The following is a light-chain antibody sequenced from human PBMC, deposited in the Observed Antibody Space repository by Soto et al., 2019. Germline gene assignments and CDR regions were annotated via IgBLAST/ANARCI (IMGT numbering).Light chain of an antibody. V-gene: IGLV3-21*02. Sequence: SYELTQPPSVSLAPGQTARITCGGINIGVKSVHWYQQKPGQAPVLIVFDDSDRPSGIPGRFSGSNSGDTATLTISRVEAGDEADDYCQLWDTDSDHQVFGGGTKLTVL. CDR2: DDS. J-gene: IGLJ3*02. CDR1: NIGVKS. CDR3: QLWDTDSDHQV.